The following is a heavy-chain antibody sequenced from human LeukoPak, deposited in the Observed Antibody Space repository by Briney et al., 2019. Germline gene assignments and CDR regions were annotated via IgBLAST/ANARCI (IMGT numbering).Heavy chain of an antibody. CDR3: ARVSRDFYSNYYYYYGMDV. D-gene: IGHD4-11*01. Sequence: GGSLRLSCAASGFTFSDYYMSWVRQAPGKGLEWVSYISTSGSTLYYADSVKGRFTISRDNAKNSLYLQMNSLRAEDTAVYYCARVSRDFYSNYYYYYGMDVWGQGTTVTVSS. J-gene: IGHJ6*02. CDR1: GFTFSDYY. CDR2: ISTSGSTL. V-gene: IGHV3-11*04.